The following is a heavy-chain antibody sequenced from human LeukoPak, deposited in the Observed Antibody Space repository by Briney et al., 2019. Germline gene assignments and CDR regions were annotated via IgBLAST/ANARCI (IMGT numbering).Heavy chain of an antibody. CDR2: INAYNGDT. Sequence: ASVKVSCKASNYTFTSYGISWVRQAPGQGLEWMAWINAYNGDTNYAQKLQGRVTMTTDTSTSTAYMELRSLRSDDTAVYYCASGYSYGRNYYGMDVWGQGPTVTVSS. CDR3: ASGYSYGRNYYGMDV. J-gene: IGHJ6*02. CDR1: NYTFTSYG. D-gene: IGHD5-18*01. V-gene: IGHV1-18*01.